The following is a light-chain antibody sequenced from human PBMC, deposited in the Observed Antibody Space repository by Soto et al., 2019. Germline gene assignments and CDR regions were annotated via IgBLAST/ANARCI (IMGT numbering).Light chain of an antibody. V-gene: IGKV1-27*01. J-gene: IGKJ4*01. CDR1: QGISNN. CDR3: QKYVSAPLT. CDR2: AAS. Sequence: DIQMTQSPSSLSASVGDRVTITCRASQGISNNLAWYQQKPGRVPKLLIDAASTLQSGVPSRFSGSGSGTDFTLTISSLLPEDVATYYCQKYVSAPLTFGGGTKVELK.